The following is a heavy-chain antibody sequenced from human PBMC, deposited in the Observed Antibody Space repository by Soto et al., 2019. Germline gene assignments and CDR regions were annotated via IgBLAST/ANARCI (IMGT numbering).Heavy chain of an antibody. CDR1: GYTFTGYY. CDR2: INPNSGGT. V-gene: IGHV1-2*02. J-gene: IGHJ5*02. Sequence: GASVKVSCKASGYTFTGYYMHWVRQAPGQGLEWMGWINPNSGGTNYAQKFQGRVTMTRDTSISTAYMELSRLRPDDTAVYYCARTELIYCSSTSCYTGWFDPWGQGTLVTVSS. D-gene: IGHD2-2*02. CDR3: ARTELIYCSSTSCYTGWFDP.